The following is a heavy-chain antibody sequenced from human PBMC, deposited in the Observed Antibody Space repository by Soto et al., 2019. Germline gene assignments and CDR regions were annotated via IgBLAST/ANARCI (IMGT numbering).Heavy chain of an antibody. CDR3: ARDQDVVVSSYYYYMDV. CDR2: IWYDGSNK. V-gene: IGHV3-33*01. D-gene: IGHD2-2*01. CDR1: GFTFSSYG. Sequence: GGSLRLSCAASGFTFSSYGMHWVRQAPGKGLEWVAVIWYDGSNKYYADSVKGRFTISRDNSKNTLYLQMNSLRAEDTAVYYCARDQDVVVSSYYYYMDVWGKGTTVTVSS. J-gene: IGHJ6*03.